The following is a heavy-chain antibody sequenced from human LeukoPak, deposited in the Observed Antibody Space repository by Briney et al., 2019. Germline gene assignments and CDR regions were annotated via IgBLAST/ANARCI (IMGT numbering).Heavy chain of an antibody. Sequence: GGSLRLSCAASGFTFSSYWMSWVRQAPGKGLEWVASIKQDGSEKYYVDSVKGRFTISRDNAKNSLYLQMNSLRAEDTAVYYCARRSMRRYYYYMDVWGKGTTVTISS. D-gene: IGHD2/OR15-2a*01. J-gene: IGHJ6*03. CDR2: IKQDGSEK. CDR1: GFTFSSYW. V-gene: IGHV3-7*01. CDR3: ARRSMRRYYYYMDV.